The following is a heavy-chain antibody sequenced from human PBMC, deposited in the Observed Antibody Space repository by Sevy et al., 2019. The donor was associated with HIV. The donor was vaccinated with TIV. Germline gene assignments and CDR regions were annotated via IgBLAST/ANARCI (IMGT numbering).Heavy chain of an antibody. Sequence: GGSLRLSCVASGFTFSDHYMEWVRQAPGKGLGWVGRTRNKADGYTTEYAASVKGRFTISRDESKNSLYVQMNSLKAEETAVYYCATHAGIAAAGRVFDYWGQGTLVTVSS. CDR2: TRNKADGYTT. J-gene: IGHJ4*02. CDR1: GFTFSDHY. D-gene: IGHD6-13*01. CDR3: ATHAGIAAAGRVFDY. V-gene: IGHV3-72*01.